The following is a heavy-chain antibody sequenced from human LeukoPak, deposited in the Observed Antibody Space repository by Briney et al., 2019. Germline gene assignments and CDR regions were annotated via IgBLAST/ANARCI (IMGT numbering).Heavy chain of an antibody. CDR3: GKDSRTGGPRAFDS. D-gene: IGHD2-8*02. CDR2: ITYSGSSS. CDR1: GFTFSSYA. V-gene: IGHV3-23*01. Sequence: PGGSLRLSCAASGFTFSSYAVTWVRQAPGKGLEWVSTITYSGSSSYYADSVKGRFTISRDNSKNTLYLQMGSLRAEDTAIYYCGKDSRTGGPRAFDSWGQGTLVTVSS. J-gene: IGHJ4*02.